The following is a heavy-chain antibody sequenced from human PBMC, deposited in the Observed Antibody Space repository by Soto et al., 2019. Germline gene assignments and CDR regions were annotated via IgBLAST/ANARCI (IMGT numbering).Heavy chain of an antibody. V-gene: IGHV3-53*01. CDR3: ARVPTATTFYYYGMDV. D-gene: IGHD4-17*01. J-gene: IGHJ6*02. CDR2: IYSGGST. CDR1: GFTVSSIY. Sequence: PGGSLRLSCAASGFTVSSIYMSWVRQAPGKGLEWVSVIYSGGSTYYADSVKGRFTISRDNSKNTLYLQMNSLRAEDTAVYYCARVPTATTFYYYGMDVWGQGTTVTVSS.